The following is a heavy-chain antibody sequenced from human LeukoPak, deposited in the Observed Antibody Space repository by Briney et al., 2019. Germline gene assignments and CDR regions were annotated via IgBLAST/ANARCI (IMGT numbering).Heavy chain of an antibody. J-gene: IGHJ4*02. CDR3: AREGIGFDY. Sequence: SETLSLTCSVSSGAISSSDYYWGWIRQPPEKGLEWIGTVYYSGTTYYNPSLKSRVTISVDTSKDQFSLNLDSVTASDTAVYYCAREGIGFDYWGQGTLVTVSS. CDR2: VYYSGTT. CDR1: SGAISSSDYY. V-gene: IGHV4-39*02. D-gene: IGHD1-14*01.